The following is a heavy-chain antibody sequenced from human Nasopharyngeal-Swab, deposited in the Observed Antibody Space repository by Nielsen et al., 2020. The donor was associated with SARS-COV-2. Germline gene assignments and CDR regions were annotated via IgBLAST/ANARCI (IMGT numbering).Heavy chain of an antibody. J-gene: IGHJ6*02. V-gene: IGHV3-21*06. D-gene: IGHD3-3*01. CDR2: ISSSSTYI. Sequence: GESLKISCAASGFTFSSYNMNWVRQAPGKGLEWVSSISSSSTYIYYADSVKGRFTISRDSAKSSLYLQMNSLRAEDTAVYYCARDGLDYDLWSAYFMDVWGQGTTVTVSS. CDR1: GFTFSSYN. CDR3: ARDGLDYDLWSAYFMDV.